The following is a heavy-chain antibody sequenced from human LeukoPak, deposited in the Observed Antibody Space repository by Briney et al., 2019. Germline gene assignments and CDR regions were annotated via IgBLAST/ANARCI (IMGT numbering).Heavy chain of an antibody. V-gene: IGHV3-23*01. CDR1: GFTFSSFA. CDR3: AKDIGEARGVGAFDI. D-gene: IGHD3-10*01. J-gene: IGHJ3*02. CDR2: FDGNGPNT. Sequence: PGGSLRLSCAASGFTFSSFAMTWVRQAPGKGLEWVSGFDGNGPNTYYADSVKGRWTISRDNSRNTLYLQMNSLRGDDTAVYYCAKDIGEARGVGAFDIWGQGTMVTVSS.